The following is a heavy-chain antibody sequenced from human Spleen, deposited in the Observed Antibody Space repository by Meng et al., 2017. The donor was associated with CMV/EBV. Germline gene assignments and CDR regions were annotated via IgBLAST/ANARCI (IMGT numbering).Heavy chain of an antibody. V-gene: IGHV1-2*02. Sequence: SCKASGYTFTGYYIHWVRQAPGQGLEWMGWINPDTGRTNYAQKFQGRVTMTRNTSIGTAYMDLSSLRSEDTAVYYCARGVGGWFDPWGQGTLVTVSS. CDR2: INPDTGRT. J-gene: IGHJ5*02. CDR1: GYTFTGYY. D-gene: IGHD2-15*01. CDR3: ARGVGGWFDP.